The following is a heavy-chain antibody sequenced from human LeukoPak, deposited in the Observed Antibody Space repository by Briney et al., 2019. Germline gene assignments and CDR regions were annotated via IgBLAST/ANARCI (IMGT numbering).Heavy chain of an antibody. CDR2: INWNGDST. J-gene: IGHJ4*02. CDR1: GFTFDDYG. CDR3: ARDVLYDSIAYYSDC. V-gene: IGHV3-20*04. D-gene: IGHD3-22*01. Sequence: PGGSLRLSCAASGFTFDDYGMSWVRQAPGKGLEWVSGINWNGDSTGYADSVKGRFTISRDNAKHSLYLQINSLTTEDTAFYYCARDVLYDSIAYYSDCWGQGTLVTVSS.